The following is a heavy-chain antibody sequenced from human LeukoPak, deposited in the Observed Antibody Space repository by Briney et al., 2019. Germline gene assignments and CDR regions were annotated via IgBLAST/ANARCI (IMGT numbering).Heavy chain of an antibody. CDR3: AKWKYSNSGIDDY. J-gene: IGHJ4*02. D-gene: IGHD6-6*01. CDR1: GFTFSSYA. Sequence: GGSLRLSCAASGFTFSSYAMSWVRQVPGKGLEWVSVISGSGDNTYYADSVKGRFTTSRDNSKNMLYLQMNSLRAEDTAVYYCAKWKYSNSGIDDYWGQGTLVTVSS. V-gene: IGHV3-23*01. CDR2: ISGSGDNT.